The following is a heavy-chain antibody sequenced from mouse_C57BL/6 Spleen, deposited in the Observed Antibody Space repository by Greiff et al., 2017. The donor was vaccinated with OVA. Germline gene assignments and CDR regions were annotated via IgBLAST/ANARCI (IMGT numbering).Heavy chain of an antibody. J-gene: IGHJ4*01. CDR3: TLYYYGHYYAMDY. V-gene: IGHV6-3*01. CDR1: GFTFSNYW. Sequence: EVQLVESGGGLVQPGGSMKLSCVASGFTFSNYWMNWVRQSPEKGLEWVAQIRLKSDNYATHYAESVKGRFTISRDDSKSSVYLQMNNLRAEDTGIYYCTLYYYGHYYAMDYWGQGTSVTVSS. D-gene: IGHD1-1*01. CDR2: IRLKSDNYAT.